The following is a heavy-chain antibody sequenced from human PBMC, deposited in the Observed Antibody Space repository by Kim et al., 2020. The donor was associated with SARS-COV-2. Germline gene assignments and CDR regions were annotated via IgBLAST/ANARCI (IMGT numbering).Heavy chain of an antibody. J-gene: IGHJ6*01. CDR3: ARGRGYCSGGSCYLYYYYG. Sequence: SETLSLTCAVYGGSFSGYYWSWIRQPPGKGLEWIGEINHSGSTNYNPSLKSRVTISVDTSKNQFSLKLSSVTAADTAVYYCARGRGYCSGGSCYLYYYYG. V-gene: IGHV4-34*01. CDR2: INHSGST. CDR1: GGSFSGYY. D-gene: IGHD2-15*01.